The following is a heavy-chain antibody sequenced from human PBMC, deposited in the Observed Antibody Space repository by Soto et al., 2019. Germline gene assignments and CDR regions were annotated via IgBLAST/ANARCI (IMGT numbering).Heavy chain of an antibody. J-gene: IGHJ6*02. CDR1: GGSISSDY. Sequence: SETLSLTCTVSGGSISSDYWSWIRQPPGKGLEWIGYIYYSGSTNYNPSLKSRVTISVDTSKNQLSLKLSSVTAADTAVYYCARATDSGSYYSYYYYGMDVWGQGTTVSVSS. CDR3: ARATDSGSYYSYYYYGMDV. V-gene: IGHV4-59*01. CDR2: IYYSGST. D-gene: IGHD3-10*01.